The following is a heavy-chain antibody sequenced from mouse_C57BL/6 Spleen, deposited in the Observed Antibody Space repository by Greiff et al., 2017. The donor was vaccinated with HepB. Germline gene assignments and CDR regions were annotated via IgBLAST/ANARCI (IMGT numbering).Heavy chain of an antibody. V-gene: IGHV5-9-1*02. D-gene: IGHD2-5*01. CDR3: TRAYYSNYYAMDY. J-gene: IGHJ4*01. Sequence: EVQVVESGEGLVKPGGSLKLSCAASGFTFSSYAMSWVRQTPEKRLEWVAYISSGGDYIYYADTVKGRFTISRDNARNTLYLQMSSLKSEDTAMYYCTRAYYSNYYAMDYWGQGTSVTVSS. CDR2: ISSGGDYI. CDR1: GFTFSSYA.